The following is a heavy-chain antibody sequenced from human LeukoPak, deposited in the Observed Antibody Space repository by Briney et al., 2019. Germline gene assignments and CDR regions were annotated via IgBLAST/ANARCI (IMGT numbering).Heavy chain of an antibody. Sequence: GASVKVSCKASGYTFTGYYMHWVRQAPGQGLEWMGIINPSGGSTSYAQKFQGRVTMTRDMSTSTVYMELSSLRSEDTAVYYCGVVEFDYWGQGTLVTVSS. D-gene: IGHD2-15*01. V-gene: IGHV1-46*01. CDR2: INPSGGST. CDR3: GVVEFDY. CDR1: GYTFTGYY. J-gene: IGHJ4*02.